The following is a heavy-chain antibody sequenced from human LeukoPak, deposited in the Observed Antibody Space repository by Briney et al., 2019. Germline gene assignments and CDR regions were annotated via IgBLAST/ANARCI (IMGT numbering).Heavy chain of an antibody. D-gene: IGHD3-10*01. V-gene: IGHV1-8*01. CDR1: GYTFTSYD. Sequence: GASVWVSCKASGYTFTSYDINWVRQASGQGLEWMGWMNPNSANTDYAQKFQGRVTMTGDTSISTAYMELSNLRSEDTAVYYCVRGTTMVRGVHPLGYYGMDVWGQGTTVTVSS. CDR3: VRGTTMVRGVHPLGYYGMDV. CDR2: MNPNSANT. J-gene: IGHJ6*02.